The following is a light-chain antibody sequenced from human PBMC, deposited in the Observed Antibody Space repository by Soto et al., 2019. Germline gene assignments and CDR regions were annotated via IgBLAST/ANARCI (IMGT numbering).Light chain of an antibody. CDR2: VND. CDR1: TSNIGSNY. Sequence: QSALTQPPSVSAAPGQKVTISCSGSTSNIGSNYVSWYQQFPGTAPKLLIYVNDKRPSGVPDRFSASKSGTAATLAITGLQTGDEADYYCATWDNRLSGGVFGGGTQLTVL. CDR3: ATWDNRLSGGV. J-gene: IGLJ3*02. V-gene: IGLV1-51*02.